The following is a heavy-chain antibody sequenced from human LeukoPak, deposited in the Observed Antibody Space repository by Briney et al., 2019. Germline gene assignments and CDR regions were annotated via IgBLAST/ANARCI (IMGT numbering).Heavy chain of an antibody. J-gene: IGHJ5*02. CDR3: ARQNELGRRQYCSGGSCPTNWFDP. V-gene: IGHV4-39*01. D-gene: IGHD2-15*01. CDR2: IYYSGST. Sequence: SETRSLTCTVSGGSISSSSYYWGWIRQPPGKGLEWIGSIYYSGSTYYSPSLKSRVTISVDTSKNQFSLTLSSVTAADTAVYYCARQNELGRRQYCSGGSCPTNWFDPWGQGTLVTVSS. CDR1: GGSISSSSYY.